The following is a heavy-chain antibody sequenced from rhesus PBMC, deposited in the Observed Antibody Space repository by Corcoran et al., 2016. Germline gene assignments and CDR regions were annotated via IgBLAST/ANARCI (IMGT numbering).Heavy chain of an antibody. CDR2: ISGSSGSN. Sequence: QVQPQVSGPGLVKPSVTLSLTCAVSGGSISSSNWLRCIRQPPGKGLEWIGYISGSSGSNYYNPSLKNRVTISKDKSENQFSLKLSSETAADTAVYYCARDVRRYSGYSYGGYFDYWGQGVLVTVSS. J-gene: IGHJ4*01. CDR1: GGSISSSNW. V-gene: IGHV4S19*01. CDR3: ARDVRRYSGYSYGGYFDY. D-gene: IGHD5-24*01.